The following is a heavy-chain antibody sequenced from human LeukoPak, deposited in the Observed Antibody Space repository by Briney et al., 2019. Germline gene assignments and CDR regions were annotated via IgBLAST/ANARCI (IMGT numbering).Heavy chain of an antibody. CDR1: GGSISSSSYY. CDR2: LYYSDST. CDR3: ARGAPSRFRTGYFDL. V-gene: IGHV4-39*07. Sequence: SETLSLTCTVSGGSISSSSYYWGWIRQPPGKGLEWIGSLYYSDSTYYNPSLKSRVTILVDTSKIQFSLKLSSVSAADTAVYYCARGAPSRFRTGYFDLWGRGTLVTVSA. D-gene: IGHD6-13*01. J-gene: IGHJ2*01.